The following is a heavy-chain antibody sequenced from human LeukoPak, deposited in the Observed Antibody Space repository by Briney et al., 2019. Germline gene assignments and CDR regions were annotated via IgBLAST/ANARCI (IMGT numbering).Heavy chain of an antibody. V-gene: IGHV4-39*07. D-gene: IGHD3-22*01. CDR1: GGSISSSSHY. Sequence: PSETLSLTCTVSGGSISSSSHYWGWIRQPPGKGLEWIGSIYYSGSTYYNPSLKSRVTMSVDTSKNQFSLKLSSVTAADTAVYYCARASGYYYGYFQHWGQGTLVTVSS. CDR2: IYYSGST. J-gene: IGHJ1*01. CDR3: ARASGYYYGYFQH.